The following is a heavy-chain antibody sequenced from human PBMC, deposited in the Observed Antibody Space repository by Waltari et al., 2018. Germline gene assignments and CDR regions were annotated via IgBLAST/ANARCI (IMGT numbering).Heavy chain of an antibody. Sequence: QVQLQESGPGLVKPSETLSLTCTVSGGSISSYYWSWIRQPPGKGLEWIGYIYYSGSTNYNPSVKRRVTISVDTSKNQFSLNLGAVPAADTAVYYGARDAYRPSGPRSYYMDVWGKGTTVTVSS. V-gene: IGHV4-59*01. J-gene: IGHJ6*03. CDR2: IYYSGST. CDR3: ARDAYRPSGPRSYYMDV. CDR1: GGSISSYY. D-gene: IGHD3-16*01.